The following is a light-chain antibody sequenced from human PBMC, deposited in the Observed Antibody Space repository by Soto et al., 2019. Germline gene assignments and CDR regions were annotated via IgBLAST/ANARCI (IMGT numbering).Light chain of an antibody. Sequence: QSVLTQPASVSGSPGQSITMSCTGTSSDVGGYNYVSWYQQHPGKAPQLMIYHVSNRPSGVSNRFSGSKSGNTASLTISGLQAEDEADYYCSSYTTSNTRQIVFGTGTKLTVL. CDR3: SSYTTSNTRQIV. CDR1: SSDVGGYNY. J-gene: IGLJ1*01. V-gene: IGLV2-14*01. CDR2: HVS.